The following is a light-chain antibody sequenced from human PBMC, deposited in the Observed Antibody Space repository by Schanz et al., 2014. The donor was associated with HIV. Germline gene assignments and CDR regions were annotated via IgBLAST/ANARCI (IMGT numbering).Light chain of an antibody. CDR2: GAS. J-gene: IGKJ1*01. CDR3: QQYGSSPL. CDR1: QSVSRN. V-gene: IGKV3-20*01. Sequence: EIVMTQSPVTLSVSPGERATLSCRASQSVSRNLAWYQQKSGQAPRLLLYGASRRATGIPDRFSGSGSGTDFTXXISRLEPEDFAVYYCQQYGSSPLFGQGTKVEIK.